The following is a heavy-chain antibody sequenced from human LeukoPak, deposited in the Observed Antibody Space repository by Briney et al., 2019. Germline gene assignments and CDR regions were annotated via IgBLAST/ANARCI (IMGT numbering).Heavy chain of an antibody. CDR1: GGSFSGYY. J-gene: IGHJ4*02. Sequence: SETLSLTCAVYGGSFSGYYWSWIRQPPGKGLEWIGEINHSGSTNYNPPLKSRVTISVDTSKNQFSLKLSSVTAADTAVYYCARQGYYDLTPDYWGQGTLVTVSS. V-gene: IGHV4-34*01. CDR3: ARQGYYDLTPDY. D-gene: IGHD3-22*01. CDR2: INHSGST.